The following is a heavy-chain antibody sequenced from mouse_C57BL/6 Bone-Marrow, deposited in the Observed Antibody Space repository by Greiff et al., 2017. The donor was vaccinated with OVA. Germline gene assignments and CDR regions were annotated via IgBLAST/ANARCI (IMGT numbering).Heavy chain of an antibody. Sequence: VKLQQSGAELARPGASVKLSCKASGYTFTSYGISWVKQRTGQGLEWIGEIYPRSGNTYYNEKFKGKATLTADKSSSTAYMELRSLTSEDSAVSFCARTPYFYYGSSYVEFAYWGQGTLVTVSA. D-gene: IGHD1-1*01. V-gene: IGHV1-81*01. CDR3: ARTPYFYYGSSYVEFAY. CDR2: IYPRSGNT. CDR1: GYTFTSYG. J-gene: IGHJ3*01.